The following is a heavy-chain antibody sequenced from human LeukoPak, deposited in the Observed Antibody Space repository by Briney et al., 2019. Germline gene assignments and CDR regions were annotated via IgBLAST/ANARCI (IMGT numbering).Heavy chain of an antibody. J-gene: IGHJ4*02. CDR3: AREGDGYNSPIDY. V-gene: IGHV3-21*01. Sequence: GGSLRLSCAASGFTLSTYSLNWVRQAPGKGLEWVSSISSSSLYIYYADSVKGRFTISRDNAKNSPFLQMNSLRAEDTAVYYCAREGDGYNSPIDYWGQGTLVTVSS. CDR1: GFTLSTYS. CDR2: ISSSSLYI. D-gene: IGHD5-24*01.